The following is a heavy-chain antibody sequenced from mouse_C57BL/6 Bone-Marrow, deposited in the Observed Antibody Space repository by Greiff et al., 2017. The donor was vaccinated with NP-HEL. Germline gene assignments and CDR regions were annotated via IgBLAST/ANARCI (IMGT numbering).Heavy chain of an antibody. CDR3: AAYSNYPFAY. V-gene: IGHV1-18*01. CDR1: GYTFTDYN. Sequence: EVKLMESGPELVKPGASVKIPCKASGYTFTDYNMDWVKQSHGKSLEWIGDINPNNGGTIYNQKFKGKATLTVDKSSSTAYMELRSLTSEDTAVYYCAAYSNYPFAYWGQGTLVTVSA. D-gene: IGHD2-5*01. CDR2: INPNNGGT. J-gene: IGHJ3*01.